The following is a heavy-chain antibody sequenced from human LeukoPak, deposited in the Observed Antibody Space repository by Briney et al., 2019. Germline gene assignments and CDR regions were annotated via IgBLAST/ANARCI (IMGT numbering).Heavy chain of an antibody. V-gene: IGHV3-23*01. CDR1: GFTFSSHA. J-gene: IGHJ4*02. Sequence: PGGSLRLSCAGSGFTFSSHAMSWVRQAPGKGPEWVSAIGGSGDSTYYADSMRGRVTISRDNSKNMLYLQMNSLRSEDTAVYYCARAGRPRIASAGTPDYWGQGTLVTVSS. CDR3: ARAGRPRIASAGTPDY. CDR2: IGGSGDST. D-gene: IGHD6-13*01.